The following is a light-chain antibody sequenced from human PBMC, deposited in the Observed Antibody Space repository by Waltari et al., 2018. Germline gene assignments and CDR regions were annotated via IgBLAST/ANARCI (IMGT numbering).Light chain of an antibody. Sequence: EIVLTQSPGTLSLSPGERATLPCRASQRVSSTYLAWSQQKPGQAPRLLIYGTSSRATGIPARFSGIGSGTDFTLTISSLEPEDFAVYYCQHRDHWPPDATFGPGTKVDV. V-gene: IGKV3D-20*02. CDR3: QHRDHWPPDAT. CDR1: QRVSSTY. J-gene: IGKJ3*01. CDR2: GTS.